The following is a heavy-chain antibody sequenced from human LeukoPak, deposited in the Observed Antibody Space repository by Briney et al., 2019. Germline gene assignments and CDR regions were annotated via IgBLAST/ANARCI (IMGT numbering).Heavy chain of an antibody. V-gene: IGHV3-20*01. D-gene: IGHD3-10*01. CDR2: INWNGGST. CDR3: ARQSLWFGEYYYYYYYMDV. Sequence: PGGSLRLSCAASGFTFSTYGMSWVRQAPGKGLEWVSGINWNGGSTGYADSVKGRFTISRDNAKNSLYLQMNSLRAEDTALYHCARQSLWFGEYYYYYYYMDVWGKGTTVTISS. J-gene: IGHJ6*03. CDR1: GFTFSTYG.